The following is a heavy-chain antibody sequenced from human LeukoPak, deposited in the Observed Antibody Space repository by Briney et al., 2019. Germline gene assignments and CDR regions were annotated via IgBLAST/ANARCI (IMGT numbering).Heavy chain of an antibody. CDR1: GFTFSSYA. V-gene: IGHV3-23*01. CDR3: AKSGGLSGSGRLAMDV. CDR2: ISGSGGST. Sequence: GSLRLSCAASGFTFSSYAMSWVRQAPGKGLEWVSAISGSGGSTYYADSVKGRFTSSRDNSNNTLYVQINSLRVEDTAVYYCAKSGGLSGSGRLAMDVWGQGTTVTVSS. D-gene: IGHD3-10*01. J-gene: IGHJ6*02.